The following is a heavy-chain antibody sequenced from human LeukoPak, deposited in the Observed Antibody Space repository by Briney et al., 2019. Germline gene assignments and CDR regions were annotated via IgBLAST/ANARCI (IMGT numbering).Heavy chain of an antibody. D-gene: IGHD5-18*01. V-gene: IGHV3-30*02. CDR1: GFTFSSYG. Sequence: GGSLRLSCAASGFTFSSYGMHWVRQAPGKGLEWVAFIRYDGSNKYYADSVKGRFTISRDNSKNTLYLQMNSLRAEDTAVCYCAKDLTAMVRYYFDYWGQGTLVTVSS. J-gene: IGHJ4*02. CDR2: IRYDGSNK. CDR3: AKDLTAMVRYYFDY.